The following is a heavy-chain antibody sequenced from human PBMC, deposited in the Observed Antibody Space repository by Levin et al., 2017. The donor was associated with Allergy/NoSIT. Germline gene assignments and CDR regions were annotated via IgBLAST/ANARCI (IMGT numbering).Heavy chain of an antibody. CDR2: ISSSSSYT. D-gene: IGHD3-9*01. J-gene: IGHJ3*02. CDR3: ARDRYYDILTGYSYDAFDI. V-gene: IGHV3-11*05. Sequence: KSGGSLRLSCAASGFTFSDYYMSWIRQAPGKGLEWVSYISSSSSYTNYADSVKGRFTISRDNAKNSLYLQMNSLRAEDTAVYYCARDRYYDILTGYSYDAFDIWGQGTMVTVSS. CDR1: GFTFSDYY.